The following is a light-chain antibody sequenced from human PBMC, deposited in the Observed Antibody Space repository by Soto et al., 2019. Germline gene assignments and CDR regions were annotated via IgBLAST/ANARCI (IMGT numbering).Light chain of an antibody. J-gene: IGLJ2*01. CDR3: CSYAGSNSVL. CDR1: RSDVGSYKL. CDR2: EDT. Sequence: ALTQPASGSGSPGQSITISCTGTRSDVGSYKLVSWYQQYPGNAPKLMLYEDTKRPSGVSDRFSGSKSGNTASLTISGLQPEDEADYYGCSYAGSNSVLFGGGTKVTVL. V-gene: IGLV2-23*01.